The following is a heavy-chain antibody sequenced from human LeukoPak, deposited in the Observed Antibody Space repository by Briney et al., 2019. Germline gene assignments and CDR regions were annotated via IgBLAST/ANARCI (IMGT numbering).Heavy chain of an antibody. V-gene: IGHV4-59*11. CDR1: GGSISSHY. CDR3: ARESRQSYYDFDPDLVYYYYMDV. CDR2: IYYSGST. D-gene: IGHD3-3*01. J-gene: IGHJ6*03. Sequence: SETLSLTCTVSGGSISSHYWSWIRQPPGKGLEWIGYIYYSGSTNYNPSLKSRVTISVDTSKNQFSLKLSSVTAADTAVYYCARESRQSYYDFDPDLVYYYYMDVWGKGTTVTVSS.